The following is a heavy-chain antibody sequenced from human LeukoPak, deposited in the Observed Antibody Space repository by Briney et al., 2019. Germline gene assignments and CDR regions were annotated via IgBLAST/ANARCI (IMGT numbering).Heavy chain of an antibody. CDR1: GFXFSDYW. D-gene: IGHD6-19*01. CDR2: IKQDGSEK. V-gene: IGHV3-7*05. Sequence: PGGSLRLSCAASGFXFSDYWISWVRQAPGKGLEWVANIKQDGSEKYYVASVKGRFTISRDNAKNSLYLQMNSLRAEDTAVYYCAGSSGWAPYFDYWGQGTLVTVSS. J-gene: IGHJ4*02. CDR3: AGSSGWAPYFDY.